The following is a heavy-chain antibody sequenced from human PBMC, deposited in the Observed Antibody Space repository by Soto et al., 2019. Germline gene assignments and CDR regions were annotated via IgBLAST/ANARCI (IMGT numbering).Heavy chain of an antibody. Sequence: GGSLRLSCAASGFTFSSYAMSWVRQAPGKGLEWVANIKQDGSEKYYVDSVKGRFTISRDNAKNSLFLQMNSLRAEDTAVYYCARDGELKRITMMVVVTTPFDYWGQGTLVTVSS. CDR2: IKQDGSEK. CDR1: GFTFSSYA. D-gene: IGHD3-22*01. V-gene: IGHV3-7*01. CDR3: ARDGELKRITMMVVVTTPFDY. J-gene: IGHJ4*02.